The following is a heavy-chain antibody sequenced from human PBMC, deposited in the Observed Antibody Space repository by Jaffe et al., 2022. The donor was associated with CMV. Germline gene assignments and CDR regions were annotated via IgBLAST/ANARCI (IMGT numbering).Heavy chain of an antibody. J-gene: IGHJ4*02. CDR3: ALRPVVVTGVFDY. V-gene: IGHV1-46*01. CDR2: IDPTGGTT. CDR1: TYTFISYY. Sequence: QVQLVQSGAAVKKPGASVKVSCKASTYTFISYYIHWVRQAPGQGLDWMGVIDPTGGTTTYAQNFQGRVTMTRDTSTSTVYMELSSLRSDDTAMYYCALRPVVVTGVFDYWGQGTLVAVSS. D-gene: IGHD2-21*02.